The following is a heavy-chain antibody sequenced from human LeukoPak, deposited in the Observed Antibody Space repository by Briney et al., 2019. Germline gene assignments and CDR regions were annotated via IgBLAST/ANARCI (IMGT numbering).Heavy chain of an antibody. D-gene: IGHD4-11*01. CDR1: GGSISSYY. CDR2: IYTNGST. J-gene: IGHJ6*03. CDR3: ARDGRELTTVTSYYYYYYYMDV. V-gene: IGHV4-4*07. Sequence: SETLSLTCTVSGGSISSYYWSWIRQPAGKGLEWIGRIYTNGSTNYNPSLKSRVTMSVDTSKNQFSLKLSSVTAADTAVYYCARDGRELTTVTSYYYYYYYMDVWGKGTTVTVSS.